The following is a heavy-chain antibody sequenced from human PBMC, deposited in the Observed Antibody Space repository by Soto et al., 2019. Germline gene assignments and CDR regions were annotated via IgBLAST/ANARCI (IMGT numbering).Heavy chain of an antibody. V-gene: IGHV4-39*01. CDR1: GGSISSSSYY. J-gene: IGHJ5*02. Sequence: QLQLQESGPGLVKPSETLSLTCTVSGGSISSSSYYWVWIRQPLGKGLEWIGSIYYSGSTYYNPSLKSRVTISVDTSKNQCSLKLSSVTAADTAVYYCARREATWCDPWGQGTLVTVSS. CDR3: ARREATWCDP. CDR2: IYYSGST.